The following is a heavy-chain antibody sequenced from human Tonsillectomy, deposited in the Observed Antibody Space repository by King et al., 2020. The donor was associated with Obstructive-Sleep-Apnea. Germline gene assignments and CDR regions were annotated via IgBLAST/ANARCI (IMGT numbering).Heavy chain of an antibody. CDR2: ISSSGGST. Sequence: VQLVESGGGLVQPGGSLRLSCAASGFTLSSYGMSWVRQAPGKGLEWVSAISSSGGSTYYADSVKGRFTISRDNSKNTLYLQMNSLRAEDTAVYYCAKPLPWVQVDSSFGDYWGQGTLVIVSS. J-gene: IGHJ4*02. CDR1: GFTLSSYG. CDR3: AKPLPWVQVDSSFGDY. V-gene: IGHV3-23*04. D-gene: IGHD3-22*01.